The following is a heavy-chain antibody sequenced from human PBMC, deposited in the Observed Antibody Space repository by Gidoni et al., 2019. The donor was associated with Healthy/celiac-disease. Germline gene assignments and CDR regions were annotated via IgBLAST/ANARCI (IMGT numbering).Heavy chain of an antibody. CDR2: MNSDGSST. J-gene: IGHJ3*02. V-gene: IGHV3-74*01. CDR3: ARAPFPPRYYYDSSGSSAFDI. D-gene: IGHD3-22*01. Sequence: EVQLVESGGGLVQPGGSLRLSCAASGFTFSSYWMHWVRQAPGTGLVWVSRMNSDGSSTSYADSVKGRFTISRDNAKNTLYLQMNSLRAEDTAVYYCARAPFPPRYYYDSSGSSAFDIWGQGTMVTVSS. CDR1: GFTFSSYW.